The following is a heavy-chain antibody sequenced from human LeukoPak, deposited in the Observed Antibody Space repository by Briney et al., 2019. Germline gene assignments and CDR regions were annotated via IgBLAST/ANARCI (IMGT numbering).Heavy chain of an antibody. J-gene: IGHJ4*02. CDR2: ISSRSSYI. CDR3: AREGSNKVPDY. Sequence: AGGSLRLSCAASGFTFSTSTMNWVRQAPGKGLEWVSSISSRSSYIYYADSLKGRFTISRDSAKNSLYLQMNSLRADDTAVYYCAREGSNKVPDYWGQGTLVTVSS. V-gene: IGHV3-21*06. D-gene: IGHD4-23*01. CDR1: GFTFSTST.